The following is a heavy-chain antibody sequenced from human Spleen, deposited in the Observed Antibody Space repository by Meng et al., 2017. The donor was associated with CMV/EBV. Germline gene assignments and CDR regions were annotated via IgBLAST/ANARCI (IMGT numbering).Heavy chain of an antibody. V-gene: IGHV4-30-4*08. CDR2: IYFSGSA. CDR3: ARWGSNSDYGAGYYYAMDV. J-gene: IGHJ6*02. Sequence: SETLSLTCTVSGASINNVDFYWSWIRQPPGRGPEWIGYIYFSGSAFYNPSLKSRVTISIDTSKNQFSLQLNSVTDADTAVYYCARWGSNSDYGAGYYYAMDVWGQGTTVTVSS. CDR1: GASINNVDFY. D-gene: IGHD4/OR15-4a*01.